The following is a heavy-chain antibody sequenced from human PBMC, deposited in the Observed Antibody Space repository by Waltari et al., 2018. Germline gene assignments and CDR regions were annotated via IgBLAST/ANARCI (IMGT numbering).Heavy chain of an antibody. CDR1: GYTFTSYY. CDR2: ISPRGGST. J-gene: IGHJ5*02. Sequence: QVQLVQSGAEVKKPGASVKVSCKASGYTFTSYYMHWVRQAPGQGLEWMGRISPRGGSTSYAQKFQGRVTMTRDTSTSTVYMELSSLRSEDTAVYYCARSKRDWNYWFDPWGQGTLVTVSS. D-gene: IGHD1-7*01. V-gene: IGHV1-46*01. CDR3: ARSKRDWNYWFDP.